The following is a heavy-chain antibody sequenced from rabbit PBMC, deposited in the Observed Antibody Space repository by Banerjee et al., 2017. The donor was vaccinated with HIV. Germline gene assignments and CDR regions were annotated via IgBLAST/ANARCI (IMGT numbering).Heavy chain of an antibody. J-gene: IGHJ4*01. CDR2: IYAGSSGST. CDR1: GFSFSSYYY. Sequence: QSLEESGGDLVQPGASLTLTCTASGFSFSSYYYMCWVRQAPGKGLEWIACIYAGSSGSTYYASWAKGRFTISKTSSTTVTLQMTSLTAADTATYFCARDLAGVIGWNFNLWGPGTLVTVS. D-gene: IGHD4-1*01. CDR3: ARDLAGVIGWNFNL. V-gene: IGHV1S40*01.